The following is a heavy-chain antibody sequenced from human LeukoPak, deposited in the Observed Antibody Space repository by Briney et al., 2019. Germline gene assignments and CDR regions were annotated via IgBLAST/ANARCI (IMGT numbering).Heavy chain of an antibody. V-gene: IGHV1-69*05. J-gene: IGHJ4*02. Sequence: ASVKVSCKASGGTFSSYAISWVRQAPGQGLEWMGGIIPIFGTANYAQKFQGRVTITTDESTSTAYMELSSLRSEDTAVYYCASRHNWNGRGFDYWGQGTLVTVSS. CDR1: GGTFSSYA. D-gene: IGHD1-20*01. CDR3: ASRHNWNGRGFDY. CDR2: IIPIFGTA.